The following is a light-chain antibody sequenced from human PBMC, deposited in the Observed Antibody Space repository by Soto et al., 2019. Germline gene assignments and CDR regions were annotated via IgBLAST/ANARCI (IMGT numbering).Light chain of an antibody. V-gene: IGKV1-33*01. CDR1: QNITNN. J-gene: IGKJ1*01. Sequence: DRVTITCQASQNITNNLSWYQQKPGKAPNLLIYHASKLAKGVTSRFSGSGSGTDFSFIITSLQREDLATYYCLQDYNYPWTFGQGTKVDIK. CDR2: HAS. CDR3: LQDYNYPWT.